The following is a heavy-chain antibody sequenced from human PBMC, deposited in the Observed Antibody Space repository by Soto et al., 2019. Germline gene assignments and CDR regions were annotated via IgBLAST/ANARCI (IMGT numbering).Heavy chain of an antibody. CDR3: ARELASYGMDV. D-gene: IGHD1-1*01. CDR1: GYTLTSYA. CDR2: INAGNGNT. Sequence: GASVKVSCKASGYTLTSYAMHWVRQAPGQRLEWMGWINAGNGNTKYSQKFQGRVTITRDTSASTAYMELSSLRSEDTAVYYCARELASYGMDVWGQGTTVTVSS. J-gene: IGHJ6*02. V-gene: IGHV1-3*01.